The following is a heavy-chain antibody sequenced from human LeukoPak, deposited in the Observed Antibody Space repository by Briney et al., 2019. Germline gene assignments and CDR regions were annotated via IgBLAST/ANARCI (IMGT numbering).Heavy chain of an antibody. D-gene: IGHD4-23*01. CDR1: GGTFSSYT. CDR3: ARVPPEYQTTVVTDY. V-gene: IGHV1-69*02. Sequence: SVKVSCRASGGTFSSYTISWVRQAPGQGLEWMGRIISILGIANYAQKFQGRVTITADKSTSTAYMELSSLRSDDTAVYYCARVPPEYQTTVVTDYWGQGTLVTVSS. J-gene: IGHJ4*02. CDR2: IISILGIA.